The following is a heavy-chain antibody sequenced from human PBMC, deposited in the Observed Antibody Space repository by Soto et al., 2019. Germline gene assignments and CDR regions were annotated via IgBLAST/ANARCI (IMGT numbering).Heavy chain of an antibody. V-gene: IGHV2-5*01. CDR2: IYWNDDK. CDR3: AHRVGPQVGRFFDY. D-gene: IGHD1-26*01. CDR1: GFSLSTNEVG. J-gene: IGHJ4*02. Sequence: QITLKESGPALVKPTQTLTLTCTFSGFSLSTNEVGVGWIRQPPGKALECLALIYWNDDKRYSTSLKSRLTITKDPSKNQVVLIMTNMDPVDTATYYCAHRVGPQVGRFFDYWGLGALVTVSS.